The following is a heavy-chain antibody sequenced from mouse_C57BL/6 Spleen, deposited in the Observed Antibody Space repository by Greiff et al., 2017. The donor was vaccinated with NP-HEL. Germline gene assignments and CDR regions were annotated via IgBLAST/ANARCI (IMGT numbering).Heavy chain of an antibody. CDR3: ARLGFITTVVAFYYFDY. Sequence: VQLQQPGAELVMPGASVKLSCKASGYTFTSYWMHWVKQRPGQGLEWIGEIDPSDSYTNYNQKFKGKSTLTVDKSSSTAYMQLSSLTSEDSAVYYCARLGFITTVVAFYYFDYWGQGTTLTVSS. CDR1: GYTFTSYW. D-gene: IGHD1-1*01. V-gene: IGHV1-69*01. CDR2: IDPSDSYT. J-gene: IGHJ2*01.